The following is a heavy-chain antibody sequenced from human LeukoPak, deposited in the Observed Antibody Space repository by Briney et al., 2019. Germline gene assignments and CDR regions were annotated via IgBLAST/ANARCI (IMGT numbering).Heavy chain of an antibody. V-gene: IGHV4-59*01. CDR1: GXSISSYY. CDR2: IYYSGST. D-gene: IGHD1-26*01. CDR3: AEGSYPYYFDY. Sequence: SETLSLTCTVSGXSISSYYWSWIRQPPGKGLEWIGYIYYSGSTNYNPSLKSRVTISVDTSKNQFSLKLSSVTAADTAVYYCAEGSYPYYFDYWGQGTLVTVSS. J-gene: IGHJ4*02.